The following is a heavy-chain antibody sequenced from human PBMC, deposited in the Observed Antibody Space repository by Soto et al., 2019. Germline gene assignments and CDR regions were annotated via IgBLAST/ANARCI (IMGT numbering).Heavy chain of an antibody. CDR1: GYTFTSYA. Sequence: QVQLLQSGAEVKKPGASVKVSCKASGYTFTSYAINLVRQATGQGLEWMGWMHPNSGNTGYAQKFQGRVTMTRNTSISTAYMELSSLRSEDTAVYYCARGRGYYDSSGYLIYYFDYWGQGTLVTVSS. D-gene: IGHD3-22*01. CDR2: MHPNSGNT. V-gene: IGHV1-8*01. J-gene: IGHJ4*02. CDR3: ARGRGYYDSSGYLIYYFDY.